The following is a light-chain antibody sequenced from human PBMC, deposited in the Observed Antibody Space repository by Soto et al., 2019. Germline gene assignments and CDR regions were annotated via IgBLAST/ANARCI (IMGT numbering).Light chain of an antibody. CDR1: SSNIGSNN. V-gene: IGLV1-44*01. J-gene: IGLJ3*02. Sequence: QSVLTQPPSASGTPGQRVTISCTGSSSNIGSNNVNWYHQHPGTAPKLLIHGSDQRPSGMPDRFSGSTSGTSASLAITGLQSEDEADYHCASWDDSMNAPVFGGGTKLTVL. CDR3: ASWDDSMNAPV. CDR2: GSD.